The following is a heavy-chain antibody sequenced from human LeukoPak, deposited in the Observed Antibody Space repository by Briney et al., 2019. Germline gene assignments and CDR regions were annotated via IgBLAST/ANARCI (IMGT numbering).Heavy chain of an antibody. CDR2: INHSGST. J-gene: IGHJ6*03. CDR1: GGSFSGYY. Sequence: SETLSLTCAVYGGSFSGYYWSWIRQPPGKGLEWIGEINHSGSTNYNPSLKSRVTISVDTSKNQFSLQLSSVTAADTAVYYCAGVRGSSSWRYNMDVLVKGTTVTVSS. D-gene: IGHD6-13*01. V-gene: IGHV4-34*01. CDR3: AGVRGSSSWRYNMDV.